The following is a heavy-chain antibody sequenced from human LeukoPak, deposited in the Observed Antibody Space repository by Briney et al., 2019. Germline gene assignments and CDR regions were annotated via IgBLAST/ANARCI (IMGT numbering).Heavy chain of an antibody. J-gene: IGHJ4*02. Sequence: PSETLSLTCAVSGYSISSGYYRGWIRQPPGKGLEWIGSIYHSGSTYYNPSLKSRVTISVDTSKNQFSLKLSSVTAADTAVYYCASSLYYYDSSGFNFDYWGQGTLVTVSS. CDR3: ASSLYYYDSSGFNFDY. D-gene: IGHD3-22*01. CDR1: GYSISSGYY. V-gene: IGHV4-38-2*01. CDR2: IYHSGST.